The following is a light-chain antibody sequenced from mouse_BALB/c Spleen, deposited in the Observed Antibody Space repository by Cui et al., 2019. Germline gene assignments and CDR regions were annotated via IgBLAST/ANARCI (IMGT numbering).Light chain of an antibody. CDR3: QQYSSYPRT. V-gene: IGKV6-13*01. CDR2: AAS. Sequence: DIVMTQSQKFMSTSVGDRVSITCKASQNVGTAVAWYQQKPGQSPKLLIYAASNRYTGVPDRFTGSGSGTDFTLTISKMQSEDLADYFCQQYSSYPRTFGAGTKLELK. J-gene: IGKJ5*01. CDR1: QNVGTA.